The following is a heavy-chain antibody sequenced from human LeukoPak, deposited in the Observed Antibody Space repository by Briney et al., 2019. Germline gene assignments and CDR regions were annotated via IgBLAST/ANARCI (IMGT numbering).Heavy chain of an antibody. V-gene: IGHV4-59*01. CDR2: IYYSGST. CDR3: ARGPHYDILTGYYYGMDV. Sequence: SETLSLTCTVSGVSISSYYWSWLRQPPGKGLEWIGYIYYSGSTNYNPSLKSRVTISVDTSKNQFSLKLSSVTAADTAVYYCARGPHYDILTGYYYGMDVWGKGTTVTVSS. J-gene: IGHJ6*04. D-gene: IGHD3-9*01. CDR1: GVSISSYY.